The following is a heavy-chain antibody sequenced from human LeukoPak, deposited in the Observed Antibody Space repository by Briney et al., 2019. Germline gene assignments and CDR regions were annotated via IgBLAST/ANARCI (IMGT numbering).Heavy chain of an antibody. D-gene: IGHD6-13*01. Sequence: SSVKVSSKGSGYTFTSYGISWVRQPPGQGIDWMGWITAYNGNTNYAHKLKGRVTMSTDTSTSTVHMELRSLRDDDTAVYYCVRSSSWENSFETWGQGTLVTVSS. J-gene: IGHJ5*02. CDR2: ITAYNGNT. CDR1: GYTFTSYG. V-gene: IGHV1-18*01. CDR3: VRSSSWENSFET.